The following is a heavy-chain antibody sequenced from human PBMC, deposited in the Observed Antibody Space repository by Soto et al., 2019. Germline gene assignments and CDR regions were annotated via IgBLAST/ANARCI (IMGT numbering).Heavy chain of an antibody. CDR2: VYYTETT. Sequence: SETLSLTCTVSGGSISSYFYVWVRQPPGKGLEWIGSVYYTETTDYNPSLKSRVTISVDTSKTQFSLNLRSVTAADTAVYYCARDLAAVPRAFDYWGRGTLVTVSS. J-gene: IGHJ4*02. CDR1: GGSISSYF. D-gene: IGHD6-13*01. V-gene: IGHV4-59*01. CDR3: ARDLAAVPRAFDY.